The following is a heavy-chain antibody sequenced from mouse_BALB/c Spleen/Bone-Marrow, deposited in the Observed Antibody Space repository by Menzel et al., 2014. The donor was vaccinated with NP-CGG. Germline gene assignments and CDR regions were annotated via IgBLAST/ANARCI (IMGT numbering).Heavy chain of an antibody. CDR1: GFSLTGNG. J-gene: IGHJ1*01. D-gene: IGHD1-1*01. Sequence: VQLQQSGPGLVQPSQSLSITCTVSGFSLTGNGVHWVRQSPGKGLEWLGVIWRGGSTDYNAAFMSRLTITKDNPKNQVFFKMNSLQGDDTAMYYCAKGGITTVWYFDVWGAGTTVTVSS. V-gene: IGHV2-5*01. CDR2: IWRGGST. CDR3: AKGGITTVWYFDV.